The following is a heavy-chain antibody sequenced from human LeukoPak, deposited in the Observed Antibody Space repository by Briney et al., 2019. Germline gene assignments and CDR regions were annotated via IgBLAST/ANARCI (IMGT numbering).Heavy chain of an antibody. CDR1: GFTFSSYA. CDR3: ARNEQGLGGVDY. D-gene: IGHD6-19*01. CDR2: ISGSGDNT. J-gene: IGHJ4*02. V-gene: IGHV3-23*01. Sequence: GALRLSCAASGFTFSSYAMSWVRQAPGKGLEWVSGISGSGDNTYYADSVKGRFTISRDNAKNSLYLQMNSLRAEDTAVYYCARNEQGLGGVDYWGQGTLVTVSS.